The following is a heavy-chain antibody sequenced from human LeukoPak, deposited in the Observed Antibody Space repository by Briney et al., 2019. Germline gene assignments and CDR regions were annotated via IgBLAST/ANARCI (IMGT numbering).Heavy chain of an antibody. CDR2: INHSGST. J-gene: IGHJ4*02. V-gene: IGHV4-34*01. CDR3: AREWAAAGTNFDY. D-gene: IGHD6-13*01. Sequence: KPSETLSLTCAVYGGSFSGYYWSWIRQPPGKGLEWIGEINHSGSTNYNPSLKSRVTISVDTSKNQFSLKLSSVTAAGTAVYYCAREWAAAGTNFDYWGQGTLVTVSS. CDR1: GGSFSGYY.